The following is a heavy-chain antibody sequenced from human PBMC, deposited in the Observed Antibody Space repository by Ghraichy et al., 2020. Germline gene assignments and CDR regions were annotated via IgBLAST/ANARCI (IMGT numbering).Heavy chain of an antibody. CDR1: GFTFSSYA. J-gene: IGHJ6*02. CDR3: AKGQIFWSGYNGMDV. CDR2: ISGGGGST. Sequence: GGSLRLSCAASGFTFSSYALSWVRQSPGKGLEWVSTISGGGGSTYYADSVKGRFTISRDNSKNTLHLQMNSVRSEDTAIYYCAKGQIFWSGYNGMDVWGQGTTVTVSS. V-gene: IGHV3-23*01. D-gene: IGHD3-3*01.